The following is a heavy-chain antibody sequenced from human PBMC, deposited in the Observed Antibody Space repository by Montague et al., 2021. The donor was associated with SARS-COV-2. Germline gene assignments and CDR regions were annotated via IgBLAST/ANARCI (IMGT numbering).Heavy chain of an antibody. D-gene: IGHD4-17*01. J-gene: IGHJ6*02. CDR1: GGSISTSYY. CDR2: IYYSGST. CDR3: ARDATVTTFYYYGMDV. V-gene: IGHV4-39*07. Sequence: SETLSLTCIVSGGSISTSYYWGWIRQPPGKGLEWIGSIYYSGSTYYNPSLKGRVTISVDTSKNQFSLKLSSVTAADTAVYYCARDATVTTFYYYGMDVWGQGTTVTVSS.